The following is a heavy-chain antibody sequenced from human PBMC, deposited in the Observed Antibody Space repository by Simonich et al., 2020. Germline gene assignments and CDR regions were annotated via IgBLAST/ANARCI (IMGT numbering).Heavy chain of an antibody. CDR2: IYSGGST. D-gene: IGHD3-10*01. Sequence: EVQLVESGGGLVQPGGSLRLSCAASGFTVSSNYMSWVRQAPGKGLGWVPVIYSGGSTYYADSGKGRFTISRHNSKNTLYLQMNSLRAEDTAVYYCARSAYGGFDYWGQGTLVTVSS. CDR1: GFTVSSNY. J-gene: IGHJ4*02. CDR3: ARSAYGGFDY. V-gene: IGHV3-53*04.